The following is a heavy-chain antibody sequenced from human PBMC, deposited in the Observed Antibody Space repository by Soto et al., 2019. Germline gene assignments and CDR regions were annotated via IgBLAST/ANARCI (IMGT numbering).Heavy chain of an antibody. D-gene: IGHD3-3*01. V-gene: IGHV1-69*12. CDR1: GGTFSSYA. Sequence: QVQLVQSGAEVKKPGSSVKVSCKASGGTFSSYAISWVRQAPGQGLEWMGGIIPIFGTANYAQKFQGRVTITADEXXSTAYMELSSMRSEDTAVDYCARAVNYDLWSGLDYWGQGTLVTVSS. CDR3: ARAVNYDLWSGLDY. J-gene: IGHJ4*02. CDR2: IIPIFGTA.